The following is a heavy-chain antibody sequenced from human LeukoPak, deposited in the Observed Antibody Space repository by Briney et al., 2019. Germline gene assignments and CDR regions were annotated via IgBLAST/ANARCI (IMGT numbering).Heavy chain of an antibody. Sequence: KPSETLSLTCAVYGGSFSGYYWSWIRQPPGKGLEWIGEINHSGSTNYNPSLKSRVTISVDTSKNQFSLKLSSVTAADTAVYYCAREVHDYVWGSQHDAFDIWGQGTMVTVSS. V-gene: IGHV4-34*01. CDR1: GGSFSGYY. D-gene: IGHD3-16*01. CDR2: INHSGST. CDR3: AREVHDYVWGSQHDAFDI. J-gene: IGHJ3*02.